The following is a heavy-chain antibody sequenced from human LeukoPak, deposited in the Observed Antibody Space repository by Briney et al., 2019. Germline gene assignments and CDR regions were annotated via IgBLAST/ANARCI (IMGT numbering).Heavy chain of an antibody. J-gene: IGHJ6*02. Sequence: PSETLSLTCTVSGGSISSYYWSWIRQPPGKGLEWIGYIYYSGSTNYNPSLKSRVTISVDTSKNQFSLKLSSVTAADTAVYYCAREFSGSDHVRGYYGMDVWGQGTTVTVSS. CDR1: GGSISSYY. CDR3: AREFSGSDHVRGYYGMDV. D-gene: IGHD1-26*01. CDR2: IYYSGST. V-gene: IGHV4-59*12.